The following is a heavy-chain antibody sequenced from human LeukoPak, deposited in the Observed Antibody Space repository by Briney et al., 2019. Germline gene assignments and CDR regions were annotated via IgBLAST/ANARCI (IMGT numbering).Heavy chain of an antibody. V-gene: IGHV3-11*01. J-gene: IGHJ4*02. Sequence: PGGALRLSCAASGFTFSDYYMSWIRQAPGKGLEWVSYISSSGSTIYYADSVKGRFPISRDNAKNSLYLQMNSLRAEDTAAYYCARDYIVATFNDYWGQGTLVTVSS. D-gene: IGHD5-12*01. CDR1: GFTFSDYY. CDR2: ISSSGSTI. CDR3: ARDYIVATFNDY.